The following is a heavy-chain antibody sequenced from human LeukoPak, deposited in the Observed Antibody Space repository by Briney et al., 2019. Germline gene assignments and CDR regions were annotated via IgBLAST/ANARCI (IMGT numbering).Heavy chain of an antibody. CDR1: GFTLSNHW. CDR3: ARNNGMDV. Sequence: GGSLRLSCAASGFTLSNHWMTWVRQVPGRGPEWVANVNRDGSETYYLDSVKGRFTISKDNAKNSLYLQMNSLRAEDTALYHCARNNGMDVWGQGTTVIASS. CDR2: VNRDGSET. J-gene: IGHJ6*02. V-gene: IGHV3-7*03.